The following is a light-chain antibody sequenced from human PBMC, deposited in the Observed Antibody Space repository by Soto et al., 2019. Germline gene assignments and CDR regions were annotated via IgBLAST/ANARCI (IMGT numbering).Light chain of an antibody. V-gene: IGLV2-11*01. J-gene: IGLJ1*01. CDR2: DVS. CDR3: CSYAGSSLYV. Sequence: QSALTQPRSVSGSPGQSVTISRTGTSSDVGGYNYVSWYQQHPGKAPKLMIYDVSKRPSGVPDRFSGSKSGNTASLTISGLQAEDEADYYCCSYAGSSLYVFGTGTKLTVL. CDR1: SSDVGGYNY.